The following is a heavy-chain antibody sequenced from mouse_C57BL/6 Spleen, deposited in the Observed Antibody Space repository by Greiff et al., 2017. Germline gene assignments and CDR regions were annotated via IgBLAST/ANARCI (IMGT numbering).Heavy chain of an antibody. CDR1: GYTFTSYW. J-gene: IGHJ1*03. V-gene: IGHV1-7*01. D-gene: IGHD2-2*01. CDR2: INPSSGYT. CDR3: ERTDGYDGDVDV. Sequence: QVQLKESGAELAKPGASVKLSCKASGYTFTSYWMHWVKQRPGQGLEWIGYINPSSGYTKYNQTFKDKATLTADKSSSTAYLQLSSLTYEDSAVYYGERTDGYDGDVDVWGTGTTGTVSS.